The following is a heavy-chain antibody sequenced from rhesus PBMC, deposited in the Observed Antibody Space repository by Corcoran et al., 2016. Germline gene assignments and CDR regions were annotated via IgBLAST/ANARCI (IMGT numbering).Heavy chain of an antibody. CDR1: GYSISSGYG. CDR2: ISDSGST. D-gene: IGHD3-3*01. Sequence: QLQLQESGPGLVKPSETLSLTCAVSGYSISSGYGWSWIRPPPGKGLEWIGYISDSGSTSASPCLQSRVTLTRETSQTPFSLKLSAVTAADTAVYYGARDLISGGYFDYWGQGVMVTVSS. J-gene: IGHJ4*01. V-gene: IGHV4-122*02. CDR3: ARDLISGGYFDY.